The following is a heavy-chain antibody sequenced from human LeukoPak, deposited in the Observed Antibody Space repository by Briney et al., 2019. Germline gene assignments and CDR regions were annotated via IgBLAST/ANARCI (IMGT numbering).Heavy chain of an antibody. V-gene: IGHV3-33*01. CDR1: GFTFSSYG. D-gene: IGHD1-26*01. J-gene: IGHJ5*02. CDR2: IWYDGSNK. Sequence: GGSLRLSCAAFGFTFSSYGMHWVRQAPGKGLEWVAVIWYDGSNKYYADSVKGRFTISRDNSKNTLYLQMNSLRAEDTAVYYCARANKVGASNWFDPWGQGTLVTVSS. CDR3: ARANKVGASNWFDP.